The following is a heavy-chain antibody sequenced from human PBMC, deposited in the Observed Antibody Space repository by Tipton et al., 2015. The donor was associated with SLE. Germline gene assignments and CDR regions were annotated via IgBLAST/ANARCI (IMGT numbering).Heavy chain of an antibody. CDR3: AGGELRYGDYDFYY. Sequence: GLVKPSETLSLTCSVSGDSIRNYFCTWIRQSPGTGLEWIGYAYYSGGTNYNPSLKSRVTISGDTSKNQFSLRLSSVTAADTAVYYCAGGELRYGDYDFYYWGQGSLVTVSS. D-gene: IGHD4-17*01. CDR2: AYYSGGT. V-gene: IGHV4-59*01. CDR1: GDSIRNYF. J-gene: IGHJ4*02.